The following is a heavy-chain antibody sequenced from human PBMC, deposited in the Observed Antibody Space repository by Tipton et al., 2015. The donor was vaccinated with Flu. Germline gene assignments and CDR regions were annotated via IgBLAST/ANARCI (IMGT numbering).Heavy chain of an antibody. CDR1: GFTFSSYE. CDR3: ARVWGYSYYFDY. D-gene: IGHD3-16*01. J-gene: IGHJ4*02. CDR2: ITTSGNTI. V-gene: IGHV3-48*03. Sequence: LRLSCAASGFTFSSYEMNWVRQAPGKGLEWVSYITTSGNTIYYADSVKGQFTISRDNAKNSLYLQMNSLRAEDTAVYYCARVWGYSYYFDYWGQGTLVTVSS.